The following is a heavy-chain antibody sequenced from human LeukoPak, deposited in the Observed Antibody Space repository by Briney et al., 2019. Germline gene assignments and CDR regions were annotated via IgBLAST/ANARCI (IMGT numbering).Heavy chain of an antibody. V-gene: IGHV4-59*03. Sequence: SETLSLTCTVSGGSISSYYWGWVRQPPGKGLEWVGQIYYRGTPNYNPSLGGRVTISIDTSKNQFSLKLNSVTAADTAIYYCAAESERWLLRSWGQGTLFTVSS. J-gene: IGHJ4*02. D-gene: IGHD6-19*01. CDR2: IYYRGTP. CDR3: AAESERWLLRS. CDR1: GGSISSYY.